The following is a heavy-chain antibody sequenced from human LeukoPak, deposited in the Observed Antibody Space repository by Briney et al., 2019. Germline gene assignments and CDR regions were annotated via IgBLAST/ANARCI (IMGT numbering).Heavy chain of an antibody. CDR1: GGSISSSSYS. Sequence: PSETLSLTCTVSGGSISSSSYSWGWIRQPPGKGLEWIGSIYYSGSTYYNPSLKSRVTISVDTSKNQFSLKLSSVTAADTAVYYCARSIVVPAASFYMDVWGKGTTVTVSS. CDR3: ARSIVVPAASFYMDV. V-gene: IGHV4-39*07. CDR2: IYYSGST. J-gene: IGHJ6*03. D-gene: IGHD2-2*01.